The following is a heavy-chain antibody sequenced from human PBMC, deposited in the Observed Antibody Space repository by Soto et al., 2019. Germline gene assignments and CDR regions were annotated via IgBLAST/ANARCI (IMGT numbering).Heavy chain of an antibody. J-gene: IGHJ4*02. Sequence: EVQLLESGGRLVQPGGSLRLSCAASGFTFNAYSLSWVRQAPGKGLEWVSAISTTGGSTYYADSVKGRFTISRDNSQNTLSLQMNSLRAEDTAVYYCARPDGATYNFRYWGQGTLVTVSS. CDR3: ARPDGATYNFRY. CDR1: GFTFNAYS. V-gene: IGHV3-23*01. CDR2: ISTTGGST. D-gene: IGHD1-1*01.